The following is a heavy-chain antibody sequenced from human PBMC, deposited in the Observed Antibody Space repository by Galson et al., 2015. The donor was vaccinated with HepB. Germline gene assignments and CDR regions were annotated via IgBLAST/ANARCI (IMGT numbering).Heavy chain of an antibody. CDR3: AKVFPEKTDGWYRQALYYFDS. Sequence: SLRLSCAASRFTFSSYAMHWARQAPGKGLEWVVVISSDGSEKYYEDSVKGRFTISRDNSKNTLYLQMNSLRVEDTAVYFCAKVFPEKTDGWYRQALYYFDSWGQGTRVTVSS. CDR1: RFTFSSYA. CDR2: ISSDGSEK. D-gene: IGHD6-19*01. J-gene: IGHJ4*02. V-gene: IGHV3-30*18.